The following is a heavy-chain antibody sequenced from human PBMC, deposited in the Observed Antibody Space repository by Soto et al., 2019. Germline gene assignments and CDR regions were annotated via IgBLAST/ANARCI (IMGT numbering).Heavy chain of an antibody. V-gene: IGHV6-1*01. J-gene: IGHJ6*02. CDR1: GDSVTSNSAA. CDR2: TYYRSKWYN. CDR3: AKEGASITIFGVVIGHNYYGMDV. Sequence: SQTLSLTCAISGDSVTSNSAAWNWIRQSPSRGLEWLGRTYYRSKWYNDYAVSVKSRITINPDTSKNTLYLQMNSLRAEDTAVYYCAKEGASITIFGVVIGHNYYGMDVWGQGTTVTVSS. D-gene: IGHD3-3*01.